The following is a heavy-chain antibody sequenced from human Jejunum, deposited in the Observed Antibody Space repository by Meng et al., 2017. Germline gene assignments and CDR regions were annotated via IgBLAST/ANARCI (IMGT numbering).Heavy chain of an antibody. Sequence: GESLKISCAASGFTFTNYPMSWVRQAPGKGLEWVSAISGNGGSTFYADPVKGRFTISRDNSKNTLSLHMSSLRAEDTAIYYCTKGVRDFDWLLFYNDWGQGALVTVSS. CDR1: GFTFTNYP. CDR2: ISGNGGST. CDR3: TKGVRDFDWLLFYND. V-gene: IGHV3-23*01. D-gene: IGHD3-9*01. J-gene: IGHJ4*02.